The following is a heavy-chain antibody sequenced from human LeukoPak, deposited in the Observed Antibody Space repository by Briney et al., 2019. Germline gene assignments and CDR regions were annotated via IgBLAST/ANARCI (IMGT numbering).Heavy chain of an antibody. CDR3: ARAVVVAAHFDY. D-gene: IGHD2-15*01. Sequence: PGGSLRLSCAASGFTFSSYAMRWVRQAPGKGLEWVAVISYDGSNKYYADSVKGRFTISRDNSKNTLYLQMNSLRAEDTAVYYCARAVVVAAHFDYWGQGTLVTVSS. V-gene: IGHV3-30-3*01. CDR1: GFTFSSYA. J-gene: IGHJ4*02. CDR2: ISYDGSNK.